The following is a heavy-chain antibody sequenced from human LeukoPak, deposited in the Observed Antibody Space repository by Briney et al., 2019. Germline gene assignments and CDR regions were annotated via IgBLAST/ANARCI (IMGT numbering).Heavy chain of an antibody. V-gene: IGHV4-59*01. CDR1: DDSISDYY. CDR2: FHNSGTS. J-gene: IGHJ4*02. CDR3: TRGAGWLIDY. D-gene: IGHD3-16*01. Sequence: SETLSLTCTVSDDSISDYYRGWIRQPPGKGLEWIGYFHNSGTSTYNPSLKSRATISADTSKNQFSLKLNSLTTADTAVYYCTRGAGWLIDYWGQGILVTVSS.